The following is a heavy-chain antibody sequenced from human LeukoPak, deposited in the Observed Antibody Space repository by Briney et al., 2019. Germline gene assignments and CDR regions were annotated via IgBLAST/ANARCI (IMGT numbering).Heavy chain of an antibody. J-gene: IGHJ4*02. CDR2: ISWNSGSI. CDR1: GFTFDDYA. Sequence: GGSLRLSCAASGFTFDDYAMHWVRQAPGKGLEWVSGISWNSGSIVYADSVKGRFTISRDNAKNSLYLQMNSLRAEDTALYYCAREPSDTAFDYWGQGTLVTVSS. CDR3: AREPSDTAFDY. D-gene: IGHD5-18*01. V-gene: IGHV3-9*01.